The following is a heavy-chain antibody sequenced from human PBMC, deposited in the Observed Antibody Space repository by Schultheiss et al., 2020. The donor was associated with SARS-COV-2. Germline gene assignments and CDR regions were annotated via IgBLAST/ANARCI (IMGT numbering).Heavy chain of an antibody. CDR1: GFTFSDYY. CDR2: ISYDGSNK. D-gene: IGHD1-26*01. CDR3: AKVLGGSYWGLDY. V-gene: IGHV3-30*18. Sequence: GGSLRLSCAASGFTFSDYYMNWIRQAPGKGLEWVAVISYDGSNKYYADSVKGRFTISRDSSKNALYLQTESLRAEDTAVYYCAKVLGGSYWGLDYWGQGTLVTVSS. J-gene: IGHJ4*02.